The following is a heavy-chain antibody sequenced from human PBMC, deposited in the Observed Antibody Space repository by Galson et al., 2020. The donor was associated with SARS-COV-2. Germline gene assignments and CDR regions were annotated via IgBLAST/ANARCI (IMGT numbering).Heavy chain of an antibody. J-gene: IGHJ5*02. CDR2: IIGIGAGT. CDR3: AQVVSSYCSGGSCSAAMRFDA. V-gene: IGHV3-23*01. D-gene: IGHD2-15*01. Sequence: EGSLRLSCSPSGFAFSNSFMSWVRQAPGKWLGWVSSIIGIGAGTYYADSVKGRFTISRENSKNTAYLQRNSLRAGGTAAYFCAQVVSSYCSGGSCSAAMRFDAWGQGPLVTVSS. CDR1: GFAFSNSF.